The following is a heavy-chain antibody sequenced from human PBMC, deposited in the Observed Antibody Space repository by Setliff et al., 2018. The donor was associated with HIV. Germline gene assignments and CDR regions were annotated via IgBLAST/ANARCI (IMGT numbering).Heavy chain of an antibody. CDR2: IYSGGST. CDR3: ARHRPWEVDVFDI. J-gene: IGHJ3*02. CDR1: GGSIGGYY. V-gene: IGHV4-59*08. Sequence: SETLSLTCTVSGGSIGGYYWSWIRQPPGTGLEWLGCIYSGGSTNYNPSLESRVTISLDTSKNQFSLKLTSVTAADTAVHYCARHRPWEVDVFDIWGQGTMVTVSS. D-gene: IGHD1-26*01.